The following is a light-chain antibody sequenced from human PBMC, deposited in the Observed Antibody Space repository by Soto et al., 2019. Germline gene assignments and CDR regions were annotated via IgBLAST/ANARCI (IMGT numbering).Light chain of an antibody. CDR1: QSVSSSY. CDR3: QQYDSSPIT. J-gene: IGKJ5*01. V-gene: IGKV3-20*01. CDR2: GAS. Sequence: EIMLTQSPGTLSLCPGERATLSCRASQSVSSSYLAWYQQKPGQAPRLLIYGASSRATGIPDRFSGSGSGTDFTLTISRLEPEDFAVYYCQQYDSSPITFGQGTRLEIK.